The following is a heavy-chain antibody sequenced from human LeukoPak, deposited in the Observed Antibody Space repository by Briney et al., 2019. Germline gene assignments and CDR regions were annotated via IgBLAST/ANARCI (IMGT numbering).Heavy chain of an antibody. V-gene: IGHV3-74*01. CDR3: ARDRRGYRYGLEKKVYYYYYYMDV. Sequence: GGSLRLSCAASGFTLSSYWMHWVRQAPGKGLVWVSRINSDGSSTSYADSVKGRFTISRDNAKNTLYLQMNSLRAEDTAVYYCARDRRGYRYGLEKKVYYYYYYMDVWGKGTTVTVSS. CDR1: GFTLSSYW. J-gene: IGHJ6*03. CDR2: INSDGSST. D-gene: IGHD5-18*01.